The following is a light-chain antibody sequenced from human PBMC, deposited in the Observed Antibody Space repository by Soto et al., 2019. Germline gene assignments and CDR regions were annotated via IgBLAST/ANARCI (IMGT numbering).Light chain of an antibody. J-gene: IGKJ4*01. Sequence: DIQMTQSPSTLSASVGDRVTITCRASQSISYWLAWYQQNPGKAPTVLIYKASILESGVPSRFSGSGSGTEFTLTISSLQPDDFATYYCQQYSTYSITFGGGTKVE. V-gene: IGKV1-5*03. CDR2: KAS. CDR3: QQYSTYSIT. CDR1: QSISYW.